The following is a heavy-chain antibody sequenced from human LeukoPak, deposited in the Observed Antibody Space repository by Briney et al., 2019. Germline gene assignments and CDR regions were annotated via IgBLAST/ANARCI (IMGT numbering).Heavy chain of an antibody. D-gene: IGHD3-10*01. V-gene: IGHV3-30*04. Sequence: GGSLRLSCTASGFTFSSSAIYWVRQAPGKGLECVTVISYDESEKYYADSVKGRFTISRDNSKNTVFLEMNSLRGDDTAIYYCARDAAFGSGSYLDYWGQGILVTASS. CDR3: ARDAAFGSGSYLDY. CDR1: GFTFSSSA. CDR2: ISYDESEK. J-gene: IGHJ4*02.